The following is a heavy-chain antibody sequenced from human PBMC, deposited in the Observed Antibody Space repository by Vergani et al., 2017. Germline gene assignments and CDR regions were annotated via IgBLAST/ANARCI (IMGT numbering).Heavy chain of an antibody. Sequence: QVQLQESGPGLVKPSETLSLTYTVSGGSISSYYWSWIRRPPGKGLEWIGYIYYSGSTNYNPSLKSRVTISVDTSKNQFSLKLSSVTAADTAVYYCARGEMATVFDYWGQGTLVTVSS. V-gene: IGHV4-59*01. CDR2: IYYSGST. CDR3: ARGEMATVFDY. J-gene: IGHJ4*02. D-gene: IGHD5-24*01. CDR1: GGSISSYY.